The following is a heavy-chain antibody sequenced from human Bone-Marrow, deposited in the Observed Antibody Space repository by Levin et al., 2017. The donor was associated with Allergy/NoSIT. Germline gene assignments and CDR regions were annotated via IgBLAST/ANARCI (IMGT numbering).Heavy chain of an antibody. CDR1: GFTFSDYY. CDR3: ARDYYDSSVNFDY. Sequence: PGGSLRLSCAASGFTFSDYYMSWIRQAPGKGLEWVSYISSSGSTIYYADSVKGRFTISRDNAKNSLYLQMNSLRVEDTAVYYCARDYYDSSVNFDYWGQGTLVTVSS. J-gene: IGHJ4*02. D-gene: IGHD3-22*01. CDR2: ISSSGSTI. V-gene: IGHV3-11*01.